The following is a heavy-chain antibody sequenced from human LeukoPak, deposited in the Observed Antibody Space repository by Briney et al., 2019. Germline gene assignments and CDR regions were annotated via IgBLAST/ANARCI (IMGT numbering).Heavy chain of an antibody. CDR3: ARDKYYGSGSYYLFDY. J-gene: IGHJ4*02. V-gene: IGHV1-2*04. CDR2: INPNSGGT. Sequence: ASVTVSCTASGYTFTGYYMHWVRQAPGQGLEWMGWINPNSGGTNYAQKFQGWVTMTRDTSISTAYMELSRLRSDDTAVYYCARDKYYGSGSYYLFDYWGQGTLVTVSS. CDR1: GYTFTGYY. D-gene: IGHD3-10*01.